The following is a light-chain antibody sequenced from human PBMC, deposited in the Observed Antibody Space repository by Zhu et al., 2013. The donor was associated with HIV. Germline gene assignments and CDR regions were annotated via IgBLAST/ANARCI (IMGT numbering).Light chain of an antibody. J-gene: IGKJ1*01. CDR3: QHLGT. V-gene: IGKV1-5*03. CDR2: KAS. Sequence: DIQMTQSPSTLSASVGDRVTITCRASRNINNWLAWYQQKPGKAPKLLIYKASSLQSGVPSRFNGIGSGTEFTLTISSLQPDDFATYYCQHLGTFGQGTKVEIK. CDR1: RNINNW.